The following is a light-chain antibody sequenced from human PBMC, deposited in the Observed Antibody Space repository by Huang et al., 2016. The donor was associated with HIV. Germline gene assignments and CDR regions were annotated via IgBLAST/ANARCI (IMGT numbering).Light chain of an antibody. J-gene: IGKJ4*01. CDR1: QGSSNT. CDR2: DAS. V-gene: IGKV1D-13*01. Sequence: QLTQSPSSLSASVGDRVTITCRASQGSSNTLAWYQQKPGKAPKLLIYDASSVQTGAPSRFSGSGSGTDFTLTISSLQPEDCATYYCQQFNHYPLTFGGGTKVEIE. CDR3: QQFNHYPLT.